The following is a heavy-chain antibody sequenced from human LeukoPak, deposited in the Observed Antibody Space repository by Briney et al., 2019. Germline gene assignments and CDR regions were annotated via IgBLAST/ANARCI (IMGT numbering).Heavy chain of an antibody. D-gene: IGHD3-3*01. CDR3: ARGSPYDFWSGYYRGAFDI. Sequence: GGSLRLACVASGFTFSNNWMSWVRQAPGKGLEWVANIKQDGSEKYYVDSVKGRFTISRDNAKNSRDLQMNNLRAEDTAVYYCARGSPYDFWSGYYRGAFDIWGQGTMVTVSS. CDR1: GFTFSNNW. CDR2: IKQDGSEK. J-gene: IGHJ3*02. V-gene: IGHV3-7*01.